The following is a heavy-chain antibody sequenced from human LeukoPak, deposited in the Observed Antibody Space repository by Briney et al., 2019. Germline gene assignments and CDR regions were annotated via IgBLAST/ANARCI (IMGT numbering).Heavy chain of an antibody. V-gene: IGHV3-23*01. J-gene: IGHJ6*03. Sequence: GGSLRLSCAASGFTFSSYAMSWVRQASGKGLEWVLAISGSGGSTYYADSVKGRFTISRDNSKNTLFVQMNSLRAEDTAVYYCAKGPRIEAAGTYYYYYYMDVWGKGTTVTVSS. CDR1: GFTFSSYA. CDR2: ISGSGGST. CDR3: AKGPRIEAAGTYYYYYYMDV. D-gene: IGHD6-13*01.